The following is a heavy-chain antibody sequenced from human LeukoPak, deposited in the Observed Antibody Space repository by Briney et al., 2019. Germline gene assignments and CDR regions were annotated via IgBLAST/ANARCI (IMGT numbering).Heavy chain of an antibody. CDR2: ISGSGGST. J-gene: IGHJ4*02. CDR3: AKDGSGWYTYYFDY. CDR1: GFTFSSYA. Sequence: GGSLRLSCAASGFTFSSYAMSWVRQAPGKGLEWVSTISGSGGSTSYADSVKGRFTISRDNSKNTLYLQMNSLRAEDTAVYYCAKDGSGWYTYYFDYWGQETLVTVSS. V-gene: IGHV3-23*01. D-gene: IGHD6-19*01.